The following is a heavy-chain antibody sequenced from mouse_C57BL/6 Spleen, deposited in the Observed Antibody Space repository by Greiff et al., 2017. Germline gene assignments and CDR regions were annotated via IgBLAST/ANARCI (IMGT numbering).Heavy chain of an antibody. D-gene: IGHD1-1*02. Sequence: EVKLVESGAGLVKPGGSLKLSCAASGFTFSSYAMSWVRQTPEKRLEWVAYISSGGDYIYYADTVKGRFTISRDNARNTLYLQMSSLKSEDTAMYYCTRGGKDFDYWGQGTTLTVSS. V-gene: IGHV5-9-1*02. CDR1: GFTFSSYA. CDR3: TRGGKDFDY. CDR2: ISSGGDYI. J-gene: IGHJ2*01.